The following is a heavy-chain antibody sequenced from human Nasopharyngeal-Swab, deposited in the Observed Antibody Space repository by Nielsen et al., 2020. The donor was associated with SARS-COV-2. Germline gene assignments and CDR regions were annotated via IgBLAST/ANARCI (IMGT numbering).Heavy chain of an antibody. CDR3: ARESVVTGMDDAPDI. V-gene: IGHV3-48*03. D-gene: IGHD2-21*02. CDR1: GFFFSRFA. Sequence: GESLKISCSVSGFFFSRFAMHWVRQAPGKGLEYVSTINDYGNRINYADSVKGRFTISRDNAKNSVFLQMNSLRSEDTAVYYCARESVVTGMDDAPDIWGRGTMVTVSS. J-gene: IGHJ3*02. CDR2: INDYGNRI.